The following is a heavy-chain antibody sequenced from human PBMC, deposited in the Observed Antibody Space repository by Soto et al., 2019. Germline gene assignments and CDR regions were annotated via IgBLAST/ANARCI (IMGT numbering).Heavy chain of an antibody. J-gene: IGHJ6*03. V-gene: IGHV1-3*01. CDR2: INAGNGNT. CDR1: GYTFTSYA. D-gene: IGHD7-27*01. Sequence: ASVKGSCKASGYTFTSYAMHWVRQAPGQRLEWMGWINAGNGNTKYSQKFQGRVTITRDTSASTAYMELSSPRSEDTAVYYCAREVLGYYYYMDVWGKGTTVTVSS. CDR3: AREVLGYYYYMDV.